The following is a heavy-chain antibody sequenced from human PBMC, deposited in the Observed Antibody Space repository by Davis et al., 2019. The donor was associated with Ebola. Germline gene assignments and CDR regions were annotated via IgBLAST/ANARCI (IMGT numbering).Heavy chain of an antibody. Sequence: GGSLRLSCAASGFTFSSYGMHWVRQAPGKGLEWVAVIWYDGSNKYYADSVKGRFTISRDNSKNTLYLQMNSLRAEDTAVYYCAKDGEGGSMDVWGQGTTVTVSS. D-gene: IGHD3-16*01. CDR3: AKDGEGGSMDV. CDR2: IWYDGSNK. V-gene: IGHV3-30*02. CDR1: GFTFSSYG. J-gene: IGHJ6*02.